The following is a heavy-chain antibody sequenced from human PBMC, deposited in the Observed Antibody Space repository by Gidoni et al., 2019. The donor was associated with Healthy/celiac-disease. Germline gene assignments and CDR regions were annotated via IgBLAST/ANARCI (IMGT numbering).Heavy chain of an antibody. CDR2: INPNSGGT. V-gene: IGHV1-2*02. D-gene: IGHD2-21*01. CDR3: ARPLFRGSSVLSLDY. J-gene: IGHJ4*02. Sequence: QVQLVQSGAEVKKPGASVNVSCKASGYTFTGYYMHWVRQAPGQGLEWMGWINPNSGGTKYAQKFQGRVTMTRDTSISTAYMELSRLRSDDTAVYYCARPLFRGSSVLSLDYWGQGTLVTVSS. CDR1: GYTFTGYY.